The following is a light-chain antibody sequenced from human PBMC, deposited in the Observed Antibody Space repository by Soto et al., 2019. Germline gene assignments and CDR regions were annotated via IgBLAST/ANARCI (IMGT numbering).Light chain of an antibody. CDR1: SSDVGGYNF. CDR2: EVS. V-gene: IGLV2-14*01. J-gene: IGLJ2*01. CDR3: SSYTSISTVV. Sequence: QSALTQPASLSGSPGQSITISCTGTSSDVGGYNFVSWYQQHPGKAPKLMIYEVSNRPSGVSSRFSGSKSGNTASLTISGLQAEDEADYYCSSYTSISTVVFGGGTKLTVL.